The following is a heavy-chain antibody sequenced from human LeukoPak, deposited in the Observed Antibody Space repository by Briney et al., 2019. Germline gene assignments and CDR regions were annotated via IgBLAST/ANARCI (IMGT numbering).Heavy chain of an antibody. Sequence: GGSLRLSCAASGFTFSSYAMSWVRQAPGKGLEWVSAISGSGGSTYYADSVKGRFTISRDNSKNTLYLQMNSLRAEDTAVYYCARDGVNYYGSGSYYWGQGTLVTVSS. CDR1: GFTFSSYA. CDR2: ISGSGGST. CDR3: ARDGVNYYGSGSYY. J-gene: IGHJ4*02. V-gene: IGHV3-23*01. D-gene: IGHD3-10*01.